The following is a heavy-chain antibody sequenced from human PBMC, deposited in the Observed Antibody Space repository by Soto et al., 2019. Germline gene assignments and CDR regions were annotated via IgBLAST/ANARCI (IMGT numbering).Heavy chain of an antibody. Sequence: SPTLSLTGAISGDSDSSNRAAWNWIRQTPSRALEWLGRTYYRSKWYNDYAVSVKSRITINPDTSKNQFSLQLNSVTPEDTAVYYCAREGSGDIVVVPAAKIQFYYYMDVWGKGTTVTVSS. D-gene: IGHD2-2*01. CDR2: TYYRSKWYN. CDR1: GDSDSSNRAA. CDR3: AREGSGDIVVVPAAKIQFYYYMDV. V-gene: IGHV6-1*01. J-gene: IGHJ6*03.